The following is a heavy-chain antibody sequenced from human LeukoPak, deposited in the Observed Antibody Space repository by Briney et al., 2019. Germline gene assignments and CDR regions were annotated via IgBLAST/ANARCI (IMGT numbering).Heavy chain of an antibody. D-gene: IGHD2-2*01. CDR2: IYTSGST. Sequence: SETLSLTCTVSGYSISSGYYWGWIRQPPGKGLEWIGSIYTSGSTNYNPSLKSRVTISVDTSKNQFSLKLSSVTAADTAVYYCAGGNIVVVPAATLGYYYYYMDVWGKGTTVTISS. J-gene: IGHJ6*03. CDR1: GYSISSGYY. V-gene: IGHV4-38-2*02. CDR3: AGGNIVVVPAATLGYYYYYMDV.